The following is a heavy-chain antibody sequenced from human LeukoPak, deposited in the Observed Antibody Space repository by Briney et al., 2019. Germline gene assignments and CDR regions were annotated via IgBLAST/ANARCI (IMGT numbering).Heavy chain of an antibody. CDR3: ASLGDYYYDSSGYYRAYDY. J-gene: IGHJ4*02. V-gene: IGHV1-8*01. D-gene: IGHD3-22*01. Sequence: ASVKVSCKASGYTFTSYDINWVRQATGQGLEWMGWMNPNSGNTGYAQKFQGRVTMTRNTSINTAYMELSSLRSEDTAVYYCASLGDYYYDSSGYYRAYDYWGQGTLVTVSS. CDR2: MNPNSGNT. CDR1: GYTFTSYD.